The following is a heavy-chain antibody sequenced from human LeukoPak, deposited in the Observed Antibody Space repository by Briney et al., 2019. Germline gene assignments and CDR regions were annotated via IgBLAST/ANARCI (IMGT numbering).Heavy chain of an antibody. CDR1: GYTFTSYD. CDR2: MNPNSGNT. D-gene: IGHD3-3*01. CDR3: ARGRGIRSFGIFGVVIIANWFDP. Sequence: ASVKVSCKASGYTFTSYDINWVRQATGQGLELMGWMNPNSGNTGYEQKFQGRVTITRNTSISTAYMELSSLRSEDTAVYYCARGRGIRSFGIFGVVIIANWFDPWGQGTLVTVSS. V-gene: IGHV1-8*03. J-gene: IGHJ5*02.